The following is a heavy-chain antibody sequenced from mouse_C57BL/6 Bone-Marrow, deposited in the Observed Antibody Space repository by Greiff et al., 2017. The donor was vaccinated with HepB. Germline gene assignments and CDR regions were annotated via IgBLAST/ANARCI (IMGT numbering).Heavy chain of an antibody. CDR2: INPNNGGT. D-gene: IGHD1-1*01. Sequence: EVQLQQSGPELVKPGASVKMSCKASGYTFTDYNMHWVKQSHGKSLEWIGYINPNNGGTSYNQKFKGKATLTVNKSSSTAYMELRSLTSEDSAVYYCASSIYYYGSRSFAYWGQGTLVTVSA. CDR1: GYTFTDYN. J-gene: IGHJ3*01. V-gene: IGHV1-22*01. CDR3: ASSIYYYGSRSFAY.